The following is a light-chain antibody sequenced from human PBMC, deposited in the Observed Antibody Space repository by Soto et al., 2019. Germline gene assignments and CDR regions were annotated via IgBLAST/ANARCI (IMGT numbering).Light chain of an antibody. CDR3: CSYAGSSTLYV. Sequence: QSALTQPASVSGSPGQSITISCTGTSSDVGSYNLVSWYQQHPGKAPKLMIYEVSKRPSGVSNRFSGSKSGNTAPLTISGLQAEDEADYYCCSYAGSSTLYVFGIGTKVTVL. CDR1: SSDVGSYNL. CDR2: EVS. J-gene: IGLJ1*01. V-gene: IGLV2-23*02.